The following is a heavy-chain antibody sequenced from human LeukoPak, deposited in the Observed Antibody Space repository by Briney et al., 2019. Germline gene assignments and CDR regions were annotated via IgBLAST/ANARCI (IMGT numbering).Heavy chain of an antibody. CDR3: ARDQDIMVRGVIINNWFDP. J-gene: IGHJ5*02. CDR1: GGSISSYY. CDR2: IYYSGST. V-gene: IGHV4-59*01. D-gene: IGHD3-10*01. Sequence: SETLSLTCTVSGGSISSYYWSWIRQPPGKGLEWIGYIYYSGSTNYNPSLKSRVTISVDTSKNQFSLKLSSVTAADTAVYYCARDQDIMVRGVIINNWFDPWGQGTLVTVSS.